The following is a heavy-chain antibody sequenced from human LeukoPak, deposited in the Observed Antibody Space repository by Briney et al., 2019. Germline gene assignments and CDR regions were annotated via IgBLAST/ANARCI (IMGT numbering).Heavy chain of an antibody. J-gene: IGHJ3*02. V-gene: IGHV4-31*03. D-gene: IGHD1-1*01. CDR3: AREEGNDVAFDI. Sequence: KSWETLSLTCTVSGGSISSGGYYWSWIRQHPGKGLEWIGYIYYSGSTYYNPSLKSRVTISVDTSKNQFSLKLSSVTAADTAVYYCAREEGNDVAFDIWGQGTMVTVSS. CDR2: IYYSGST. CDR1: GGSISSGGYY.